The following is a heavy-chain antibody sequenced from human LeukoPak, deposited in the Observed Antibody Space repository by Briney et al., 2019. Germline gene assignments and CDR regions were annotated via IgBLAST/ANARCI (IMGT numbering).Heavy chain of an antibody. V-gene: IGHV3-33*01. Sequence: GGSLRLSCAASGFTFSNYGVHWVRQVPGKGLEWVAVIWHDGSEKYYEDSVKGRFTISRDNSKNTLYLQMNSLRAEDTAVYYCARWSGFSFDYWGQGTLVTVSS. CDR3: ARWSGFSFDY. CDR2: IWHDGSEK. D-gene: IGHD3-3*01. CDR1: GFTFSNYG. J-gene: IGHJ4*02.